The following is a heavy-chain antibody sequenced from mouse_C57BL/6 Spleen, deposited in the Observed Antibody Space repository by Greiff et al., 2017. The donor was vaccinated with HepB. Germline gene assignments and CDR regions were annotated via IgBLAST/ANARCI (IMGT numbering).Heavy chain of an antibody. J-gene: IGHJ4*01. CDR1: GYTFTSYW. CDR3: ARCDGYGRTYAMDY. D-gene: IGHD2-2*01. Sequence: QVQLQQPGAELVKPGASVKLSCKASGYTFTSYWMQWVKQRPGQGLEWIGEIDPSDSYTNYNQKFKGKATLTVDTSSSTAYMQLSSLTSEDSAVYYCARCDGYGRTYAMDYWGQGTSVTVSS. V-gene: IGHV1-50*01. CDR2: IDPSDSYT.